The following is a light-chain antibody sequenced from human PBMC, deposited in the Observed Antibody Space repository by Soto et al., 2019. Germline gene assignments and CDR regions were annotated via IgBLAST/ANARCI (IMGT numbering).Light chain of an antibody. CDR1: SRDVGGYKY. V-gene: IGLV2-11*01. CDR2: DVS. J-gene: IGLJ3*02. CDR3: CSYAGTYNWV. Sequence: QSVLTQPRSVSGSPGQSVTISCTGTSRDVGGYKYVSWYQQHPGKAPKFMIYDVSERPSGVPDRFSGSKSGNTASLTISGLQAEDEADYYCCSYAGTYNWVFGGGTKLTVL.